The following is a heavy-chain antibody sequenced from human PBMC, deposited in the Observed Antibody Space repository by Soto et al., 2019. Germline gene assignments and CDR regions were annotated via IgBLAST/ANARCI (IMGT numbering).Heavy chain of an antibody. CDR2: IYYSGST. D-gene: IGHD4-17*01. Sequence: SETLSLTCTVSGGSISSGGYYWSWIRQHPGKGLEWIGYIYYSGSTYYNPSLKSRVTISVDTSKNQFSLKLSSVTAADTAVYYCARDKIATVTTKTGDYYYYYMDVWGKGTTVTVSS. CDR3: ARDKIATVTTKTGDYYYYYMDV. V-gene: IGHV4-31*03. CDR1: GGSISSGGYY. J-gene: IGHJ6*03.